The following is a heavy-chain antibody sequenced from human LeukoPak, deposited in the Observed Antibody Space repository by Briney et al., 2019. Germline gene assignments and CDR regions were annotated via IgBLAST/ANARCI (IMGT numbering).Heavy chain of an antibody. V-gene: IGHV3-48*03. Sequence: PGGSLRLSCAASGFTFSSYEMNWVRQAPGKGLEWVSYISSSGSTIYYADSVNGRFTISRDNAKNSLYLQMNSLRAEDTAVYYCARDWAHRWAFDYWGQGTLVTVFS. CDR2: ISSSGSTI. CDR3: ARDWAHRWAFDY. D-gene: IGHD3-16*01. J-gene: IGHJ4*02. CDR1: GFTFSSYE.